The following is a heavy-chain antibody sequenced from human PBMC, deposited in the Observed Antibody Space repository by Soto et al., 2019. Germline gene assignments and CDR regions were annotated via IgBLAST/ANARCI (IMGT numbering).Heavy chain of an antibody. D-gene: IGHD6-19*01. CDR3: SRFIMVGGWFDPNYYHGMDV. CDR1: GYTFSNYG. J-gene: IGHJ6*02. V-gene: IGHV1-18*01. CDR2: ISGYNGNK. Sequence: QVQLVQSGAEVKKPGASVTVSCKTSGYTFSNYGINWVRQAPGQGLEWMGWISGYNGNKNYAQTEQSRVTMTTDTSTGTVYMELRSLKSDDTAIYYCSRFIMVGGWFDPNYYHGMDVWGQGTTVTVSS.